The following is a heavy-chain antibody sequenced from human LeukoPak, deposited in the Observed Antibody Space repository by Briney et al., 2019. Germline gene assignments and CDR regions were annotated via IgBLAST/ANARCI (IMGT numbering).Heavy chain of an antibody. CDR1: GYTFTGYY. CDR3: ARDDSSSSWYGLPFDY. J-gene: IGHJ4*02. D-gene: IGHD6-13*01. CDR2: INPNSGGT. Sequence: EASVKVSCKASGYTFTGYYMHWVRQAPGQGLEWMGWINPNSGGTNYAQKFQGRVTMTRDTSISTAYMELSRLRSDDTAVYYCARDDSSSSWYGLPFDYWGQGTLVTVSS. V-gene: IGHV1-2*02.